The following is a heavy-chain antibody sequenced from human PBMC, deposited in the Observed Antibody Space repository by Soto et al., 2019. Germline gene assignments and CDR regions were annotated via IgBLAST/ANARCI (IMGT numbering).Heavy chain of an antibody. CDR3: ARVDYDILTGSTYYCAPTFPRHTAGRSGGSFPTAFDP. V-gene: IGHV1-18*01. CDR1: GYTFTSYG. CDR2: ISAYNGNT. J-gene: IGHJ5*02. Sequence: GASVKVSCKASGYTFTSYGISWVRQAPGQGLEWMGWISAYNGNTNYAQKLQGRVTMTTDTSTSTAYMELRSLRSDDTAVYYCARVDYDILTGSTYYCAPTFPRHTAGRSGGSFPTAFDPWGQGTLVTVSS. D-gene: IGHD3-9*01.